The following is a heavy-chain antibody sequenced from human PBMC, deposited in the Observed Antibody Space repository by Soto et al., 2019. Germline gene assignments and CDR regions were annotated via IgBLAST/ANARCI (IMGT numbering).Heavy chain of an antibody. V-gene: IGHV1-69*06. D-gene: IGHD2-8*01. CDR1: GGTFSSYA. Sequence: QVQLVQSGAEVKKPGSSVKVSCKASGGTFSSYAISWVRQAPGQGLEWMGGIIPIFGTANYAQKFQGRVTITADKSTSTAYMELSSLGSEETAVYYCAGDLGCTNGVCYYYYGMDVWGQGTTVTVSS. J-gene: IGHJ6*02. CDR3: AGDLGCTNGVCYYYYGMDV. CDR2: IIPIFGTA.